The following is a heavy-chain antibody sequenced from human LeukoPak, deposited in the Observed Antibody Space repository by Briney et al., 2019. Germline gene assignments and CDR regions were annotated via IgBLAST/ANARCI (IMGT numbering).Heavy chain of an antibody. CDR2: ISSNADST. CDR1: GFTFSSYE. V-gene: IGHV3-64*01. Sequence: GGSLRLSCAASGFTFSSYETPWVRKAPGKALEYVSAISSNADSTYYANFVKGRFIIYRDNSKNTLYLQMGSLRPEDMAVYYCARDRPGDVWGEGTTVAVSS. J-gene: IGHJ6*04. CDR3: ARDRPGDV.